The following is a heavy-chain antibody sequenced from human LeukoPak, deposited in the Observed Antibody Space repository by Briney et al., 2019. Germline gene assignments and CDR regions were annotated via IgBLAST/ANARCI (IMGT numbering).Heavy chain of an antibody. CDR1: GYTFTSYG. Sequence: ASVKVSCKASGYTFTSYGISRVRQAPGQGLEWMGWITAYNDNTNYAQKLQGRVTMTTDTSTSTAYMELRSLRSDDTAVYYCARALLWFGEPSHIDYWGQGTLVTASS. CDR2: ITAYNDNT. CDR3: ARALLWFGEPSHIDY. V-gene: IGHV1-18*01. J-gene: IGHJ4*02. D-gene: IGHD3-10*01.